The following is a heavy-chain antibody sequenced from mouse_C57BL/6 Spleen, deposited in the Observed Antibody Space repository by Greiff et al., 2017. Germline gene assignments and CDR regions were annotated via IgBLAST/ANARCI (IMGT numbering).Heavy chain of an antibody. D-gene: IGHD2-4*01. CDR2: IYPGDGDT. CDR3: ARSGRLRYAMDY. CDR1: GYAFSSSW. J-gene: IGHJ4*01. Sequence: VQRVESGPELVKPGASVKISCKASGYAFSSSWMNWVKQRPGKGLEWIGRIYPGDGDTNYNGKFKGKATLTADKSSSTAYMQLSSLTSEDSAVYFCARSGRLRYAMDYWGQGTSVTVSS. V-gene: IGHV1-82*01.